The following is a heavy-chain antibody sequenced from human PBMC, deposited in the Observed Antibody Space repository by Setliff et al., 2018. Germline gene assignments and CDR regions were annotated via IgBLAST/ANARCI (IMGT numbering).Heavy chain of an antibody. CDR3: AKGRGEMDS. D-gene: IGHD3-10*01. Sequence: SETLSLTCTVSGGSISSYYWSWIRQPAGKGLERIGSINYSGKTYYNPSLRSRLTISVDTSENQFSLNVRSVTAADTAIYYCAKGRGEMDSWGQGILVTVSS. CDR1: GGSISSYY. J-gene: IGHJ4*02. V-gene: IGHV4-59*05. CDR2: INYSGKT.